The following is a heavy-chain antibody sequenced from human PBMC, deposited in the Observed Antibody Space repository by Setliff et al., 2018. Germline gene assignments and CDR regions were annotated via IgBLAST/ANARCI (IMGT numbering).Heavy chain of an antibody. V-gene: IGHV1-18*01. CDR1: GYTFTNYG. J-gene: IGHJ4*02. CDR2: INNYSFKT. D-gene: IGHD3-22*01. CDR3: GRINFYVSSGYYYAPDY. Sequence: ASVKVSCKTSGYTFTNYGITWVRQAPGQGLEWMGWINNYSFKTNYPQKFLGRVTVTTDTSTGTAYMELGSLTSDDTAIYYCGRINFYVSSGYYYAPDYWGPGTLVTVSS.